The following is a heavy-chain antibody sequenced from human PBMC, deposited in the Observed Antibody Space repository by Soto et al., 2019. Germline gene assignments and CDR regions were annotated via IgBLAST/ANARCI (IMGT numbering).Heavy chain of an antibody. CDR3: ATMGTPATGLYYFDY. V-gene: IGHV4-30-4*01. Sequence: SETLSLTCTVSGASISSGNYYWIWIRQPPGKGLEWIGFISYSGTTHYSASLRSRVSISVDTSKNQFSLDLSSVTAADTAVYYCATMGTPATGLYYFDYWGQGTLVTVS. J-gene: IGHJ4*02. CDR1: GASISSGNYY. D-gene: IGHD1-7*01. CDR2: ISYSGTT.